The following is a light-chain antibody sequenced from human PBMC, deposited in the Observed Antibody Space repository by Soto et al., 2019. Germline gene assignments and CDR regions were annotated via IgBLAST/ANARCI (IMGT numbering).Light chain of an antibody. CDR2: GAS. Sequence: EIVMTQSPGTLSVSTGEGATLSCRASQSVDSNLAWYQQKPGQAPRLLIYGASTRATGIPDRFRGSGSGTEFTLTISSLQSEDFAVYYCQQYDSWPLTFGGGAKVEIK. J-gene: IGKJ4*01. CDR1: QSVDSN. CDR3: QQYDSWPLT. V-gene: IGKV3D-15*01.